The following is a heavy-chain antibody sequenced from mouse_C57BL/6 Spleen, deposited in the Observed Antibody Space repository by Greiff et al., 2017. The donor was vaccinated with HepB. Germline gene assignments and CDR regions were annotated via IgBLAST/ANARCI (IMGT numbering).Heavy chain of an antibody. CDR2: ISSGSSTI. CDR3: AKGNWYFDV. J-gene: IGHJ1*03. V-gene: IGHV5-17*01. Sequence: EVQLQESGGGLVKPGGSLKLSCAASGFTFSDYGMHWVRQAPEKGLEWVAYISSGSSTIYYADTVKGRFTISRDNAKNTLFLQMTSLRSEDTAMYYCAKGNWYFDVWGTGTTVTVSS. CDR1: GFTFSDYG.